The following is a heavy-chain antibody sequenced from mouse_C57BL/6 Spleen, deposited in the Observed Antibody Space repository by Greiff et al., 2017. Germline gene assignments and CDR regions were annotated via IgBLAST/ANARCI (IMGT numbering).Heavy chain of an antibody. CDR1: GYTFTEYT. Sequence: LVESGAELVKPGASVKLSCKASGYTFTEYTIHWVKQRSGQGLEWIGWFYPGSGSIKYNEKFKDKATLTADKSSSTVYMELSRLTSEDSAVYFCARHEEDYSKGAWFAYWGQGTLVTVSA. D-gene: IGHD2-5*01. J-gene: IGHJ3*01. CDR3: ARHEEDYSKGAWFAY. V-gene: IGHV1-62-2*01. CDR2: FYPGSGSI.